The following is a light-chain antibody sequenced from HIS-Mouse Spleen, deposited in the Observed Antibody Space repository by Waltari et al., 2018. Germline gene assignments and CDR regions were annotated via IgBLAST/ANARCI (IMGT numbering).Light chain of an antibody. J-gene: IGKJ1*01. Sequence: DIQMTQSPSSLSASVGDRVTITCQASQSISSYLNWYQQKPGKAPKLLIYAASSLQSGVPSRFSGSGSGTDFTLTISSLQPEDFATYYCQQNYSIRWTFGEGTKVEIK. CDR1: QSISSY. CDR2: AAS. CDR3: QQNYSIRWT. V-gene: IGKV1-39*01.